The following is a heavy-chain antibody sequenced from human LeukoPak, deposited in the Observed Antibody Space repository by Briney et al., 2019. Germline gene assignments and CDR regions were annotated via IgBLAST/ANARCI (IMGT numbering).Heavy chain of an antibody. V-gene: IGHV3-23*01. J-gene: IGHJ4*02. CDR2: ISGSGGST. CDR1: GFTFSSYA. Sequence: GGSLRLSCAASGFTFSSYAMSWVRQAPGKGLEWVSAISGSGGSTYYADSVKGRFTISRDNSENTLYLQMNSLRAEDTAVYYCARDRWSSTRYNDYWGQGTLVTVSS. CDR3: ARDRWSSTRYNDY. D-gene: IGHD2-2*01.